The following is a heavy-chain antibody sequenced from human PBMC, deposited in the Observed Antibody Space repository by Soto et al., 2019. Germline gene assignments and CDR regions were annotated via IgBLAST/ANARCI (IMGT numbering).Heavy chain of an antibody. V-gene: IGHV4-34*01. D-gene: IGHD5-12*01. CDR2: INHSGST. CDR3: AREGIVATIDY. Sequence: AETLSLTCAVSGGSFSGYYWSWIRQPPGKGLEWIGEINHSGSTNYNPSLKSRVTISVDTSKNQFSLKLSSVTAADTAVYYCAREGIVATIDYWGQGTLVTVSS. CDR1: GGSFSGYY. J-gene: IGHJ4*02.